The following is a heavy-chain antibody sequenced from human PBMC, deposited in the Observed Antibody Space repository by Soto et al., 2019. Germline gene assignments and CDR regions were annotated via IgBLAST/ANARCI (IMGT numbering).Heavy chain of an antibody. CDR3: ARILTAETYSSGWLDY. V-gene: IGHV4-34*01. D-gene: IGHD6-19*01. CDR2: INHSGST. CDR1: GGSFSGYY. Sequence: PSETLSLTCAVYGGSFSGYYWSWIRQPPGKGLEWIGEINHSGSTNYNPSLKSRVTISVDTSKNQFSLKLSSVTAADTAVYYCARILTAETYSSGWLDYWGQGTLVTVS. J-gene: IGHJ4*02.